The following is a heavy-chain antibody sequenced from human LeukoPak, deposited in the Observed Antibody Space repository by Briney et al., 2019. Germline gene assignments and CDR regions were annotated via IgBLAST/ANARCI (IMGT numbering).Heavy chain of an antibody. Sequence: GGSLRLSCAASGFTFSSYGMHWVRQAPGKGLEGGAVISYDGSNKYYADSVKGRFTISRDNSKNTLYLQMNSLRSEDTAVYYCATAREDYGGKSDDTSWGQGTLVTVHS. J-gene: IGHJ5*02. D-gene: IGHD4-23*01. CDR3: ATAREDYGGKSDDTS. CDR1: GFTFSSYG. CDR2: ISYDGSNK. V-gene: IGHV3-30*03.